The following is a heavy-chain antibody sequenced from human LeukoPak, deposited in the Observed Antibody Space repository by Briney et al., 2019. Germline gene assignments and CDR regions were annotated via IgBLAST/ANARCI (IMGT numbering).Heavy chain of an antibody. Sequence: GGSLRLSCAASGFTFSSYSMNWVSQAPGKGLEWVSSISSSSSYIYYAGSVKGRFTISRDNAKNSLYLQMNSLRVEDTAVYYCARERDASDAFDIWGQGTMVTVSS. J-gene: IGHJ3*02. CDR2: ISSSSSYI. CDR1: GFTFSSYS. V-gene: IGHV3-21*01. CDR3: ARERDASDAFDI. D-gene: IGHD5-24*01.